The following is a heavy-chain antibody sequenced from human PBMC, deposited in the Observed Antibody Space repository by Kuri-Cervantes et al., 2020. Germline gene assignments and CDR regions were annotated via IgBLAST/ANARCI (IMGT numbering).Heavy chain of an antibody. V-gene: IGHV4-34*10. Sequence: GSLRLSCAVYGGSFSGYYWSWIRQPPGKGLEWIGEINHSGSTNYNPSLNSRITMSVDTSKNQFSLRLSSVPAADTAPYYCARRMGTYYGIDVRGQGTTVTVSS. CDR1: GGSFSGYY. J-gene: IGHJ6*02. CDR2: INHSGST. D-gene: IGHD2-8*01. CDR3: ARRMGTYYGIDV.